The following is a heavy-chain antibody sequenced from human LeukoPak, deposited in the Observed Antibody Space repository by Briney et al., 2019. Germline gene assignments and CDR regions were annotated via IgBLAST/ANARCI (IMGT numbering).Heavy chain of an antibody. CDR2: IDPNTGGT. CDR3: ASLYDIVGTTVDY. Sequence: ASVKVSCKTSGYTFTNYYIHWVRQAPGQGLEWMGRIDPNTGGTRSAKNFQGRVTMTRDTSISTAYMALSGLRSDDTAVYYCASLYDIVGTTVDYWGQGTLVTVSS. D-gene: IGHD1-26*01. J-gene: IGHJ4*02. V-gene: IGHV1-2*06. CDR1: GYTFTNYY.